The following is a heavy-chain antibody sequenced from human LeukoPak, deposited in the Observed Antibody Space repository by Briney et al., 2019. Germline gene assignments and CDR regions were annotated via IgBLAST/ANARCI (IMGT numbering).Heavy chain of an antibody. V-gene: IGHV4-59*01. CDR1: GGSFGNYY. J-gene: IGHJ5*02. D-gene: IGHD4-17*01. CDR3: ATSVPDYGDYARFDP. Sequence: SETLSLTCTVSGGSFGNYYWSWIRQPPGKGLEWIAYIYDSGTTNYNPSLKSRVTISVDTSKNQFSLQLSSVTAADTAVYYCATSVPDYGDYARFDPWGQGTLVTVSS. CDR2: IYDSGTT.